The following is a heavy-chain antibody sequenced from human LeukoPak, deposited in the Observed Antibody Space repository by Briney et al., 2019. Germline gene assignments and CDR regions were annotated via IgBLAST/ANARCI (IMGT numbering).Heavy chain of an antibody. CDR1: GYTFTSYD. CDR3: ARWGDFYGSGSYVDYYYYGMDV. J-gene: IGHJ6*02. Sequence: ASVKVSCKASGYTFTSYDIXXVRQXTGXXXXXXXXXNPXXXXTGYAQKFQGRVTMTRNTFISTAYMELSSLRSEDTAVYYCARWGDFYGSGSYVDYYYYGMDVWGQGTTVTVSS. CDR2: XNPXXXXT. V-gene: IGHV1-8*01. D-gene: IGHD3-10*01.